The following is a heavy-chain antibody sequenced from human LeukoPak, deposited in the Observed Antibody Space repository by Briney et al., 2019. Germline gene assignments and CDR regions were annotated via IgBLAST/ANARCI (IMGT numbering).Heavy chain of an antibody. V-gene: IGHV3-74*03. CDR2: INRDGSTT. J-gene: IGHJ4*02. CDR1: GFTFSNYW. CDR3: ARDKKSGESSEIDY. D-gene: IGHD3-10*01. Sequence: GGSLRLSCAASGFTFSNYWVHWVRQAPGKGLVWVSRINRDGSTTKYADSVKGRFTVSRDNAKNTLNLQMNSLRAEDMAVYYCARDKKSGESSEIDYWGQGTLVTVSS.